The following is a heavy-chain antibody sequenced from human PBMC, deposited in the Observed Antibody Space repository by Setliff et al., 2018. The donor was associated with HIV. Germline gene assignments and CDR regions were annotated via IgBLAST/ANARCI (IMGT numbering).Heavy chain of an antibody. V-gene: IGHV3-7*01. CDR1: GFTFSSAW. D-gene: IGHD1-26*01. CDR3: ARWGSGSYERVFDY. J-gene: IGHJ4*02. CDR2: VKQDGTET. Sequence: LRLSCAASGFTFSSAWMSWVRQAPGKGLESVANVKQDGTETLYVDSVKGRFTISRDNANNLVYLQMNSLRVEDTAVYFCARWGSGSYERVFDYWGQGMLVTVSS.